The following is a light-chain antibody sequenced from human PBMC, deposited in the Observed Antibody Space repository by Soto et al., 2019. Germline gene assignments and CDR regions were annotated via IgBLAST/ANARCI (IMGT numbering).Light chain of an antibody. Sequence: QSVLTQPPSASGTPGQKVFISCSGSSSNIGGTKYAYWYQQLPGAAPKLLMHSNNLRPSGVPERISGSKFGTAASLAISGLRSEDEAVYYCASWDGRLGAVVFGGGTKLTVL. CDR2: SNN. J-gene: IGLJ2*01. CDR1: SSNIGGTKY. CDR3: ASWDGRLGAVV. V-gene: IGLV1-47*02.